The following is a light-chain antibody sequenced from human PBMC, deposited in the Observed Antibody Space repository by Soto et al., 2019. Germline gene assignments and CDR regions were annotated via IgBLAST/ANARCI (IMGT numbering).Light chain of an antibody. CDR1: QTVLDSSNNRDY. CDR2: WAS. J-gene: IGKJ1*01. Sequence: DIVMTQSPDALAVSLGERATIHCKSSQTVLDSSNNRDYLTWYQQKPGQPPTLLIYWASTREFGVPERCSGSGSGTDFTLTIRGLQAGDVGVYYCQQDYASPRTVGHGNKVEIK. CDR3: QQDYASPRT. V-gene: IGKV4-1*01.